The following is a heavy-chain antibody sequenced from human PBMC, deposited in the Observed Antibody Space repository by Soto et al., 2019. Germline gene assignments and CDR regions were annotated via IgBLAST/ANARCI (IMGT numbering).Heavy chain of an antibody. Sequence: SETLSLTCAVYGGSFSGYYWSWIRQPPGKGLEWIGEINHSGSTNYNPSLKSRVTISVDTSKNQFTLKLSSVTAADTAVYYCARRPNSSSWQRYNWFDPWGQGTLVTVSS. V-gene: IGHV4-34*01. CDR2: INHSGST. CDR1: GGSFSGYY. CDR3: ARRPNSSSWQRYNWFDP. D-gene: IGHD6-13*01. J-gene: IGHJ5*02.